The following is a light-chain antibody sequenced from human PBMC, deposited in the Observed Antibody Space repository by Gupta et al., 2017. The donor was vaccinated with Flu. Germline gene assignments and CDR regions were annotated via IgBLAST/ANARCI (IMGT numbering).Light chain of an antibody. J-gene: IGLJ1*01. CDR3: ATWDDGLNDYV. CDR1: RSNIGSNS. V-gene: IGLV1-44*01. Sequence: QSVLTQPPSASGTPGQRVTIPCSGDRSNIGSNSVSWYQQLPGAAPKLLMYRNNQRPSGVSDRFSDSQSGTSASLAISGLQSEDEADYYCATWDDGLNDYVFGSATKVTVL. CDR2: RNN.